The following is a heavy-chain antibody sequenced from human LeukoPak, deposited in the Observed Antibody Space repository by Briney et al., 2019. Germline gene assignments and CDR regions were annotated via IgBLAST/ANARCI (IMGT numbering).Heavy chain of an antibody. CDR1: GGSISGSTYY. J-gene: IGHJ4*02. D-gene: IGHD2-2*01. CDR3: ARVVDCSSTSCKDLRIAGDFDY. Sequence: PSETLSLTCTVSGGSISGSTYYWGWIRQPPGKELEWIGSMYYSGSTYYNPSLKSRVTISVDTSKNQFSLKLSSVTAADTAVYYCARVVDCSSTSCKDLRIAGDFDYWGQGTLVTVSS. V-gene: IGHV4-39*07. CDR2: MYYSGST.